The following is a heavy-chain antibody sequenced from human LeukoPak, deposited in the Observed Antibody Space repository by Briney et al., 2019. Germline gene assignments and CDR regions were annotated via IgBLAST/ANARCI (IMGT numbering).Heavy chain of an antibody. CDR3: ARGSYDL. J-gene: IGHJ5*02. Sequence: PGGSLRLSCAASGFTFSFHLMTWVRQAPGKGPEWVANIKYDGSEMYYVDSVKGRFTISRDNAKSSLFLQMNSLRAEDTAVYYCARGSYDLWGQGTLVTVSS. V-gene: IGHV3-7*01. CDR1: GFTFSFHL. D-gene: IGHD3-10*01. CDR2: IKYDGSEM.